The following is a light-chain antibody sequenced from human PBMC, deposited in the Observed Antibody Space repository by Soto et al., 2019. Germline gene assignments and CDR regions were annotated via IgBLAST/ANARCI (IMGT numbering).Light chain of an antibody. V-gene: IGKV1-9*01. Sequence: DNQLTQSPSFLSASVGDRVTITSRASQGISNNLAWYQQKSGKAPKLLIHAASTLQSGVPSRFSGSGSGTEFTLTISSLQTEDLATYYCQQVNSYPITFGQGTRLEIK. CDR3: QQVNSYPIT. CDR2: AAS. J-gene: IGKJ5*01. CDR1: QGISNN.